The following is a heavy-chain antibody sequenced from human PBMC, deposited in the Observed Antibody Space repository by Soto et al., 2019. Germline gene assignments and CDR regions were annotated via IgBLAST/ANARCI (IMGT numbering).Heavy chain of an antibody. Sequence: GGSLRLSCAASGFTFSSYAMSWVRQAPGKGLEWVSAISGSGGSTYYADSVKGRFTISRDDSKNTLYLQMNSLRAEDTAVYYCAKDPIRTHSSGWPGDSFYFDYWGQGTLVTVSS. D-gene: IGHD6-19*01. J-gene: IGHJ4*02. V-gene: IGHV3-23*01. CDR3: AKDPIRTHSSGWPGDSFYFDY. CDR1: GFTFSSYA. CDR2: ISGSGGST.